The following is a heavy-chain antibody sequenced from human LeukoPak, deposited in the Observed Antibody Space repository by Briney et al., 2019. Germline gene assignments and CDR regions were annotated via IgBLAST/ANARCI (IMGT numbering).Heavy chain of an antibody. CDR2: IYTSGST. V-gene: IGHV4-61*02. J-gene: IGHJ6*03. CDR3: ARAPDTPPPNYYMDV. Sequence: SETLSLTCTVSGGSISSGSYYWSWIRQPAGKGLEWIGRIYTSGSTNYNPSLKSRVTISVDTSKNQFSLKLSSVTAADTAGYYWARAPDTPPPNYYMDVWGKGTTVTVSS. CDR1: GGSISSGSYY.